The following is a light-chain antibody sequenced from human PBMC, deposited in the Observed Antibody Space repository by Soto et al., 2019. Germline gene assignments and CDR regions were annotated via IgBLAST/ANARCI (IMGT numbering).Light chain of an antibody. CDR1: PSIDNW. CDR2: KAS. J-gene: IGKJ1*01. Sequence: DVRMTQSPSTLSASVGDRVTITCRASPSIDNWLAWYQQKPGKAPKLLIYKASTLEVGVPSRFSGSGFGTEFTLTISSLQPDDFATYYCQQSNSYSRTFGQGTKVEIE. V-gene: IGKV1-5*03. CDR3: QQSNSYSRT.